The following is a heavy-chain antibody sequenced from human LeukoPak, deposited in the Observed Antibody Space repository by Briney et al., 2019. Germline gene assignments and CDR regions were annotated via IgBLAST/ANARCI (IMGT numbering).Heavy chain of an antibody. J-gene: IGHJ6*03. D-gene: IGHD2-8*02. CDR3: ARHNPPPSGFCSGASCFMSGSQYFYMDV. V-gene: IGHV4-4*09. CDR2: IYSTGTT. Sequence: SETLSLTCTVSGGSLSGYFWSWIRQPPGEGPEWIGDIYSTGTTNYSPSLSSRVTISVDTSKNQLSLNLRFVTATDTAVYHCARHNPPPSGFCSGASCFMSGSQYFYMDVWGKGTSVTVS. CDR1: GGSLSGYF.